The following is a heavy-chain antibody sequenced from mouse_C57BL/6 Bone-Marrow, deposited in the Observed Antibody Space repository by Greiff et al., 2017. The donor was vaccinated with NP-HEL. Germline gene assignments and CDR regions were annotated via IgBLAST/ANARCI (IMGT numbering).Heavy chain of an antibody. D-gene: IGHD1-1*01. J-gene: IGHJ2*01. CDR3: AGDTTVVADY. Sequence: QVHVKQSGAELARPGASVKLSCKASGYTFTSYGISWVKQRPGQGLEWIGEIYPRSGNTYYNEKFKGKATLTADKSSSTAYMELRSLTSEDSAVYFCAGDTTVVADYWGQGTTLTVSS. CDR2: IYPRSGNT. CDR1: GYTFTSYG. V-gene: IGHV1-81*01.